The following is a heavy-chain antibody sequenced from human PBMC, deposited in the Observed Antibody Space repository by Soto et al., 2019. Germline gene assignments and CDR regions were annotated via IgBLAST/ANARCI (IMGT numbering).Heavy chain of an antibody. CDR1: GGSISSSSYY. V-gene: IGHV4-39*01. J-gene: IGHJ6*03. D-gene: IGHD3-3*01. Sequence: PSETLSLTSTVSGGSISSSSYYWGWIRQPPGKGLEWIGSIYYSGSTYYNPSLKSRVTISVDTSKNQFSLKLSSVTAADTAVYYCARLGPSQFYDFWSGYYSPSYYYYYMDVWGKGTTVTVSS. CDR3: ARLGPSQFYDFWSGYYSPSYYYYYMDV. CDR2: IYYSGST.